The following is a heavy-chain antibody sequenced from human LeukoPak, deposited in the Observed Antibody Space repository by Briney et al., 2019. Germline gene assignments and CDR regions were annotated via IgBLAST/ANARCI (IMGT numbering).Heavy chain of an antibody. D-gene: IGHD3-9*01. J-gene: IGHJ4*02. V-gene: IGHV1-2*02. CDR3: ARDRYDY. CDR2: INPNSGWT. Sequence: QGLDLMGCINPNSGWTNYAQKFQGRVTMTRDTSISTAYMELSRLRSDDTAVYYCARDRYDYWGQGTLVTVSS.